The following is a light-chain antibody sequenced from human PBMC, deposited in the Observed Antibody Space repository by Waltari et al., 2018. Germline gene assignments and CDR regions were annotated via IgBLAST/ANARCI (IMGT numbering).Light chain of an antibody. Sequence: EIVLTQSPGTLSVSPGGRVTVSCRASQTITGSWLTWYHQKPGQAPRLLIYGASNRAPGIPDRFSGSGSGTDFTLTISKLEPEDSAVYYCQQYDGSVVTFGGGTKVEIK. CDR1: QTITGSW. J-gene: IGKJ4*01. V-gene: IGKV3-20*01. CDR2: GAS. CDR3: QQYDGSVVT.